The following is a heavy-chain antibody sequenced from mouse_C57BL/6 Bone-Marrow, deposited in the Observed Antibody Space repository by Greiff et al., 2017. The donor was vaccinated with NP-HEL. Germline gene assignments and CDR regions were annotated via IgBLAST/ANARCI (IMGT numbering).Heavy chain of an antibody. CDR2: IYPGSGST. CDR1: GYTFTSYW. V-gene: IGHV1-55*01. Sequence: QVQLQQPGAELVKPGASVKMSCKASGYTFTSYWITWVKQRPGQGLEWIGDIYPGSGSTNYNEKFKSKATLTVETSSSTAYMQLSSLTSEDSAVYYCARLVLPFAYWGQGTLVTVSA. CDR3: ARLVLPFAY. D-gene: IGHD1-1*02. J-gene: IGHJ3*01.